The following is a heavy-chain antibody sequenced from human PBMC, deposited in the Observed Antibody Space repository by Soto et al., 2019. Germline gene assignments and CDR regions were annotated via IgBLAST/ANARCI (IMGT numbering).Heavy chain of an antibody. Sequence: SETLSLTCTVSCDSISTRSNYWAWIRQPPGKGLEWIGSIYYTGGTYYNPSLKSRVTLFLDTSKNQFSLNLNSVTAADTAVYYCAREGPPIRAHNPPEYFQHWGQGTPVTVS. V-gene: IGHV4-39*02. J-gene: IGHJ1*01. CDR2: IYYTGGT. CDR1: CDSISTRSNY. CDR3: AREGPPIRAHNPPEYFQH.